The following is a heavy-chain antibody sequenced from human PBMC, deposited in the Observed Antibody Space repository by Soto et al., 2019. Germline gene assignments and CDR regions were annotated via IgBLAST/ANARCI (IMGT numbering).Heavy chain of an antibody. CDR1: GDSISSGGYY. Sequence: KQSPTLSLPCTVSGDSISSGGYYWTWIRQHPGKGLEWIGYSYYGDSTYYNPSLRSRVIISEDPSKNQFNLMLSSVTAADSAVYYCARRKGSGYDDIWGQGTPVTVSS. CDR3: ARRKGSGYDDI. J-gene: IGHJ4*02. V-gene: IGHV4-31*03. CDR2: SYYGDST. D-gene: IGHD5-12*01.